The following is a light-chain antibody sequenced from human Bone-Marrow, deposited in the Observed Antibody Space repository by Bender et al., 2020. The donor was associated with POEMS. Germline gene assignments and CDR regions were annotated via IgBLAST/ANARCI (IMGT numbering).Light chain of an antibody. J-gene: IGLJ2*01. V-gene: IGLV2-23*02. CDR2: EVT. Sequence: QSALTQPASVSGSPGQSITISCTGSSTDVGNYNLVSWYQQLSGKAPKVILYEVTKRLSGVSSRFSGSRSGNTASLTISGLRAEDEAHYYCCSYATGGTWVFGGGTELTVL. CDR3: CSYATGGTWV. CDR1: STDVGNYNL.